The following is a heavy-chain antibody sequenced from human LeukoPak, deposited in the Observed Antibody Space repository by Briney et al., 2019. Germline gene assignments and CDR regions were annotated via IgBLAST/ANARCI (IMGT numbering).Heavy chain of an antibody. CDR1: GFTFSSYA. CDR3: WGALKTKGATGGGGILDY. Sequence: GRSLRLSCAASGFTFSSYAMHWVRQAPGKGLEWVAVISYDGSNKYYADSVKGRFTISRDNSKNTLYLQMNSLRAEDTAVYYCWGALKTKGATGGGGILDYWGQGTLVTVSS. CDR2: ISYDGSNK. J-gene: IGHJ4*02. D-gene: IGHD5-24*01. V-gene: IGHV3-30-3*01.